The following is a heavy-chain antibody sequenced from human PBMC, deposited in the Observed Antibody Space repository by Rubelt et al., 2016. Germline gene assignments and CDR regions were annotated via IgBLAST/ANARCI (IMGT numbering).Heavy chain of an antibody. Sequence: PGGSLRLSCAASGFIFTNYAMSWVRQAPGKGLEWVSAISGSDGRTYYADSVKGRFTISRDNSKNTLYLQMNSLRAEDTAVYYCAREAGSGFDPWGQGTLVTVSS. V-gene: IGHV3-23*01. D-gene: IGHD3-10*01. J-gene: IGHJ5*02. CDR3: AREAGSGFDP. CDR1: GFIFTNYA. CDR2: ISGSDGRT.